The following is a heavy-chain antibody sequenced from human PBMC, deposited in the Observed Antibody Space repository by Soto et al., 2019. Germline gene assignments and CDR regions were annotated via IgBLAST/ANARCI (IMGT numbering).Heavy chain of an antibody. CDR3: AKDRGYVPVRPNWFDP. CDR1: GFTFSSYA. Sequence: GGSLRLSCAASGFTFSSYAMSWVRQAPGKGLEWVSAISGSGGSTYYADSVEGRFTISRDNSKNTLYLQMNGLRAEDTAVYYCAKDRGYVPVRPNWFDPWGQGTLVTVSS. J-gene: IGHJ5*02. D-gene: IGHD3-10*01. V-gene: IGHV3-23*01. CDR2: ISGSGGST.